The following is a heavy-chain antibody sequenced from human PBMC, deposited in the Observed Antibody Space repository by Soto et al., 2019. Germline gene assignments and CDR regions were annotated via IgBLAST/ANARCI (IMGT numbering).Heavy chain of an antibody. D-gene: IGHD3-22*01. Sequence: LRLSCAASGFTFSSYEMNWVRQAPGKGLEWVSYISSSGSTIYYADSVKGRFTISRDNAKNSLYLQMNSLRAEDTAVYYCARDSGYYDSSGYYFRWFDPWGQGTLVTVPS. CDR3: ARDSGYYDSSGYYFRWFDP. CDR2: ISSSGSTI. J-gene: IGHJ5*02. V-gene: IGHV3-48*03. CDR1: GFTFSSYE.